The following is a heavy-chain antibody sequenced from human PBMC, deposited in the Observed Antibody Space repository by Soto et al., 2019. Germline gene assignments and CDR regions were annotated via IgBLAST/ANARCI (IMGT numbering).Heavy chain of an antibody. D-gene: IGHD1-26*01. Sequence: QVQLVQSGAEVKKPGASVKVSCKASGYTFTSYGISWVRQAPGQGLEWMGWISGYDANTNHAQKLQGRLAMTTDTSTSTAYMELRSLRSDDTAVYYCARDSVGATTYYYYGMDVWCQGTTVTVSS. CDR2: ISGYDANT. J-gene: IGHJ6*02. CDR1: GYTFTSYG. CDR3: ARDSVGATTYYYYGMDV. V-gene: IGHV1-18*01.